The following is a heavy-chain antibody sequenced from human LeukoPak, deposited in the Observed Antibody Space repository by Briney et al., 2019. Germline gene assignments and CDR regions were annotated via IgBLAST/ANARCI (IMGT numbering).Heavy chain of an antibody. V-gene: IGHV3-30*18. CDR1: GFTFSSYG. J-gene: IGHJ3*02. CDR2: ISYDGSNK. CDR3: AKDAAGTATPSLDI. Sequence: GGSLRLSCAASGFTFSSYGMHWVRQAPGKGLEWVAVISYDGSNKYYADSVKGRFTISRDNSKNTLYLQMNSLRAEDTAVYYCAKDAAGTATPSLDIWGQGTTVTVSS. D-gene: IGHD2-15*01.